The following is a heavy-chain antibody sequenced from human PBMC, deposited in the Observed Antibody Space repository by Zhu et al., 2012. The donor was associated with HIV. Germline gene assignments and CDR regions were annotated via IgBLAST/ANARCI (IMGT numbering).Heavy chain of an antibody. CDR3: ARHGPGLSSSWYEDY. V-gene: IGHV4-39*01. CDR2: IYYSGST. D-gene: IGHD6-13*01. Sequence: QVQLQESGPGLVKPSETLSLTCTVSGGSISSSSYYWGWIRQPPGKGLEWIGSIYYSGSTYYNPSLKSRVTISVDTSKNQFSLKLSSVTAADTAVYYCARHGPGLSSSWYEDYWGQGTLVHRPL. J-gene: IGHJ4*02. CDR1: GGSISSSSYY.